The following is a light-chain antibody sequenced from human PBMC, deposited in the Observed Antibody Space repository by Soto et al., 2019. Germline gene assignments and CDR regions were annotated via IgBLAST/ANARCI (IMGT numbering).Light chain of an antibody. CDR3: QQYGSAPRT. Sequence: EVVLTQSPGTLSLSPGERATLSCRANLSINKNYLAWYQQKPGQAPRLLIYAAPSRATGIPDRFSGGGSGTDFPLTIGRLEPEDFAVYYCQQYGSAPRTFGQGTKVEVK. CDR1: LSINKNY. V-gene: IGKV3-20*01. CDR2: AAP. J-gene: IGKJ1*01.